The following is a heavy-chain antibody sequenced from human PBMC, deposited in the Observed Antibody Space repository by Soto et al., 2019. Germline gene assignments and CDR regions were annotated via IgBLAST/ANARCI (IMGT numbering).Heavy chain of an antibody. D-gene: IGHD4-4*01. Sequence: PGESLRLSCAASGFTFSSYAISWVRQAPGKGLEWVSAISGSGGSTYYADSVEGRFTISRDNSKNTLYLQMNSLRAEDTAVYYCAKDKHMTTHFDYWGQGTLVTVSS. J-gene: IGHJ4*02. CDR1: GFTFSSYA. V-gene: IGHV3-23*01. CDR3: AKDKHMTTHFDY. CDR2: ISGSGGST.